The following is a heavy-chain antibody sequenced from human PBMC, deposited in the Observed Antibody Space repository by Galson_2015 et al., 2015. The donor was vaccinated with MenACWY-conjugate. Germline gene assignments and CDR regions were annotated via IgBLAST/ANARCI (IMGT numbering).Heavy chain of an antibody. CDR3: ARTPRSYSGYTFEK. CDR1: GFTFSDYY. Sequence: LRLSCAASGFTFSDYYMGWIRQAPGKGLEWVAYISSGHIYSNHADSVKGRFTISRDNAKNSLFLQMNSLRAEDTAVYFCARTPRSYSGYTFEKWGQGTLVTVSS. J-gene: IGHJ4*02. D-gene: IGHD5-12*01. V-gene: IGHV3-11*06. CDR2: ISSGHIYS.